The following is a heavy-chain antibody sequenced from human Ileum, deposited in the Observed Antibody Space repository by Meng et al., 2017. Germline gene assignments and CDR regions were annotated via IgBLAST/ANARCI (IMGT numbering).Heavy chain of an antibody. Sequence: QVQLQAPGPGLAQPSETLSFPCAVSGGSIDSNNWGTWSRQPPGQGLEWIGEVYHSGSTHYNPSLQSRVTISIDNSKNRFSLSLNSVTAADTAIYYCARADYVRYFDLWGRGTLVTVSS. D-gene: IGHD3-10*02. V-gene: IGHV4-4*02. CDR3: ARADYVRYFDL. CDR2: VYHSGST. J-gene: IGHJ2*01. CDR1: GGSIDSNNW.